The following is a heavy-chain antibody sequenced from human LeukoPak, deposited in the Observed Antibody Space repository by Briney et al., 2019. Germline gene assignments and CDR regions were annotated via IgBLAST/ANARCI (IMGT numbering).Heavy chain of an antibody. V-gene: IGHV3-53*01. J-gene: IGHJ4*02. Sequence: PGGSLRLSCAASGFTVSSNYMSWVRQAPGKGLEWVSVIFSDGSAYYADSVRGRFTISRDISKNTLYLQMNSLRVEDTAVYYCARDRPPSDYWGQGTLVTVSS. CDR1: GFTVSSNY. CDR3: ARDRPPSDY. CDR2: IFSDGSA.